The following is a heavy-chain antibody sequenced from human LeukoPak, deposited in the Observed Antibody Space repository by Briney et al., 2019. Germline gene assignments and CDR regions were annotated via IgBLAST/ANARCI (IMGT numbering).Heavy chain of an antibody. CDR2: IWYDGSNK. CDR3: ARVSAPYCGGDCYSDY. J-gene: IGHJ4*02. CDR1: GFTFSSYG. D-gene: IGHD2-21*02. Sequence: PGRSLRLSCAASGFTFSSYGMHWVRQAPGKGLEWVAVIWYDGSNKYYADSVKGRFTISRDNSKNTLCLQMNSLRAEDTAVYYCARVSAPYCGGDCYSDYWGQGTLVTVSS. V-gene: IGHV3-33*01.